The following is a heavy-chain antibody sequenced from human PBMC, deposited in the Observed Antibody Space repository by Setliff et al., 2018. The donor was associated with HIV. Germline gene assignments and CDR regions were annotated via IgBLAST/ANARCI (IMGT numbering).Heavy chain of an antibody. J-gene: IGHJ4*02. CDR1: GYTFTSYG. D-gene: IGHD6-19*01. V-gene: IGHV1-69*05. CDR3: ARESTDSSGYYRGYFDY. Sequence: GASVKVSCKASGYTFTSYGISWVRQAPGQGLDWVGGLIPFFGTANYAQKFQGRVTIATDEYASTAYMELSSLTSEDTAVYYCARESTDSSGYYRGYFDYWGQGTLVTVSS. CDR2: LIPFFGTA.